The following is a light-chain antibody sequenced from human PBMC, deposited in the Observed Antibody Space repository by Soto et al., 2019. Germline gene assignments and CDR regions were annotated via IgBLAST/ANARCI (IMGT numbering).Light chain of an antibody. V-gene: IGLV2-11*01. CDR3: CSYAASFVI. Sequence: QSSLTQPRSVSGSPGQSVTISCTGTSSDVGVYSFVSWYQQQPGKAPKLMIYDLSQRPSGVPDRLSGSKSGNTASLTISGLQAEDEADYYCCSYAASFVIFGGGTKVTVL. CDR1: SSDVGVYSF. J-gene: IGLJ2*01. CDR2: DLS.